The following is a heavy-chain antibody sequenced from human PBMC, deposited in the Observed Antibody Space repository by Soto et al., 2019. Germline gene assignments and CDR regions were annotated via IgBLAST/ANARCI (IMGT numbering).Heavy chain of an antibody. J-gene: IGHJ5*02. CDR2: INHSRST. V-gene: IGHV4-34*01. CDR1: GGSFSGYY. D-gene: IGHD1-26*01. Sequence: PSETLSLTCAVYGGSFSGYYWSWIRQPPGKGLEWIGEINHSRSTNYNPSLKSRVTISVDTSKNQFSLKLSSVTAADTAVYYCATQEVGGSYVYTFDPWGQGTLVTVSS. CDR3: ATQEVGGSYVYTFDP.